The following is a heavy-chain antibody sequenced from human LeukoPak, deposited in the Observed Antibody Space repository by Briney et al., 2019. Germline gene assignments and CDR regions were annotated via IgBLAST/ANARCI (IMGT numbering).Heavy chain of an antibody. J-gene: IGHJ4*02. CDR1: GGSLSGFH. CDR2: INHSGDA. CDR3: ARSDVNSSGYWVILY. D-gene: IGHD3-22*01. V-gene: IGHV4-34*01. Sequence: PSETLSLTCDVDGGSLSGFHWSWIRQSPRKRLEWIGEINHSGDANYNPSLTTRVDISLDMSKNQFSLKMNSVTAADTAVYYCARSDVNSSGYWVILYWGQGTLVTVSS.